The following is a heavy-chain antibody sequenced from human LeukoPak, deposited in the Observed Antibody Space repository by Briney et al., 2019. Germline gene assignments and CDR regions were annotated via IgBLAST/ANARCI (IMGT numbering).Heavy chain of an antibody. CDR1: GFTVSSSY. D-gene: IGHD5-24*01. Sequence: PGGSLRLSCAASGFTVSSSYMSWVRQAPGKGLECVSVISSGGYTSYADSVKGRLTISRDSSKSTLYLQMNSLRAEDTAVYYCARVRGGSMDVWGQGTTVTVSS. CDR2: ISSGGYT. J-gene: IGHJ6*02. CDR3: ARVRGGSMDV. V-gene: IGHV3-53*01.